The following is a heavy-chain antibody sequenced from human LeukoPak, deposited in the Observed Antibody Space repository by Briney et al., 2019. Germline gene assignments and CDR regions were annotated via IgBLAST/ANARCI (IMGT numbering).Heavy chain of an antibody. CDR1: GFTFSNYG. Sequence: GSSLRLSCAVSGFTFSNYGMLWVRQAPGKGLEWVAVIWYDGSIQYYTDSVKGRFTISRDNSWSTLYLQMNSLRADDTAIYFCASNYFGTGGLSYWGQGTLVTVSS. D-gene: IGHD3-10*01. J-gene: IGHJ4*02. CDR2: IWYDGSIQ. CDR3: ASNYFGTGGLSY. V-gene: IGHV3-33*01.